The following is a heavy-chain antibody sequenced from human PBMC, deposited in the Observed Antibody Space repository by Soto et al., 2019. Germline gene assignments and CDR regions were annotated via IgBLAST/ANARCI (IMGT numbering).Heavy chain of an antibody. J-gene: IGHJ5*01. CDR2: ISSSSSYI. Sequence: GGSLRLSCAASGFTFSSYSMNWVRQAPGKGLEWVSSISSSSSYIYYADSVKGRFTISRDNAKNSLYLQMNSLRAEDTAVYYCATTPPGGVVPIFSDSWGQGTLVTVSS. CDR3: ATTPPGGVVPIFSDS. V-gene: IGHV3-21*01. D-gene: IGHD3-16*01. CDR1: GFTFSSYS.